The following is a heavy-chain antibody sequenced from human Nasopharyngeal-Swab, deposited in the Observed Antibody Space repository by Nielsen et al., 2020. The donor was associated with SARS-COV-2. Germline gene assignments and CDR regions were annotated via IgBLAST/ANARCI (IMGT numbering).Heavy chain of an antibody. J-gene: IGHJ6*02. D-gene: IGHD4-17*01. Sequence: GESLKISCAASGFTFSNAWMSWVRQAPGKGLEWVGRIKSKTGGGTTDYAAPVKGRFTISRDDSKNTLYLQMNSLKTEDTAVYYCTTDPGALPTVTFYGMDVWGQGTTVTVSS. V-gene: IGHV3-15*01. CDR1: GFTFSNAW. CDR2: IKSKTGGGTT. CDR3: TTDPGALPTVTFYGMDV.